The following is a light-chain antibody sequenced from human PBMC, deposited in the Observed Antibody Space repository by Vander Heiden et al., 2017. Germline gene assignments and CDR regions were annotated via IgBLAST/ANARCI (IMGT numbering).Light chain of an antibody. CDR3: QESDSSGVV. Sequence: SSELTQPPSLSVSPGQDADLPCSGGHRDQKYASWSLQTAGQSPVLVLYRDRQRPSGSSERFSGSNAGNTATLTISETQSLDEGDYYWQESDSSGVVFGGGTTLTVL. CDR2: RDR. J-gene: IGLJ2*01. CDR1: HRDQKY. V-gene: IGLV3-1*01.